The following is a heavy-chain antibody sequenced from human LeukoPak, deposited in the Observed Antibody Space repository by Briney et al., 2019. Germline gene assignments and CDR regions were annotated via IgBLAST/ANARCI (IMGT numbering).Heavy chain of an antibody. Sequence: SETLSLTCTVSGGSISSYYWSWIRQPPGKGLEWIGYICYSGSTNYNPSLKSRVTISVDTSKNQFSLKLSSVTAADTAVYYCARGEPRFDPWGQGTLVTVSS. J-gene: IGHJ5*02. CDR2: ICYSGST. CDR3: ARGEPRFDP. CDR1: GGSISSYY. V-gene: IGHV4-59*01. D-gene: IGHD1-26*01.